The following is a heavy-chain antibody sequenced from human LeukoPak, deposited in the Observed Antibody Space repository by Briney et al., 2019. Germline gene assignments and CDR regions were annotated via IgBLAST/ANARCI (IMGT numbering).Heavy chain of an antibody. V-gene: IGHV3-23*01. CDR2: ISGSGSTT. J-gene: IGHJ6*02. Sequence: GGSLRLSCEASGFTFNSYVLSWVRQAPGKGLEWVSSISGSGSTTNYADSAKGRFTISRDNSKNTLYLQMSRLRAEDTAVYYCARGPSHYSYCGLDVWGRGTTGTVFS. CDR3: ARGPSHYSYCGLDV. CDR1: GFTFNSYV.